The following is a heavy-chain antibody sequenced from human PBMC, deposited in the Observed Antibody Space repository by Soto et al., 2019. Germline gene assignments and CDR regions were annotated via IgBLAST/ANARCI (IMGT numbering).Heavy chain of an antibody. CDR2: MNPKSGDT. J-gene: IGHJ4*02. CDR1: GYTFSDYG. CDR3: ARGGYSVVGATGY. D-gene: IGHD1-26*01. Sequence: QVQLVQSGAEVKMPGASVKVSCKASGYTFSDYGINWVRQATGQGLEWMGWMNPKSGDTVYAQKFQGRASRARGTSMSTAYMELNSLKSEDTAVYFCARGGYSVVGATGYWGQGTLVTVSS. V-gene: IGHV1-8*01.